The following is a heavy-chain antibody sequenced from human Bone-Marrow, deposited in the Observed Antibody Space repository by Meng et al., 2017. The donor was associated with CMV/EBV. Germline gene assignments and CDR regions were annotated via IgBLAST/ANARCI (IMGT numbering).Heavy chain of an antibody. CDR2: ISDSGGNT. Sequence: GESLKISCRASGFTFSGYALSWVRQAPGKGLEWVSAISDSGGNTYYADSVKGRFTISRDNSKNTLYLQMNSLRAEDTAVYYCVKEFGNYEGSGYSNCFDHCGQGTLVTVSS. CDR1: GFTFSGYA. CDR3: VKEFGNYEGSGYSNCFDH. D-gene: IGHD3-22*01. V-gene: IGHV3-23*01. J-gene: IGHJ4*02.